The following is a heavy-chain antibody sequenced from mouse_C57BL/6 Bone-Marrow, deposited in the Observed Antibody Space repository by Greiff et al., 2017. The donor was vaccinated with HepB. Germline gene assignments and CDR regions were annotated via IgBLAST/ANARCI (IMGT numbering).Heavy chain of an antibody. CDR1: GFNIKNTY. D-gene: IGHD2-5*01. V-gene: IGHV14-3*01. CDR2: IDPANGNT. J-gene: IGHJ1*03. CDR3: AREGYSNYVYWYFDV. Sequence: EVQGVESVAELVRPGASVKLSCTASGFNIKNTYMHWVKQRPEQGLEWIGRIDPANGNTKYAPKFQGKATITADTSSNTAYLQLSSLTSEDTAIYYCAREGYSNYVYWYFDVWGTGTTVTVSS.